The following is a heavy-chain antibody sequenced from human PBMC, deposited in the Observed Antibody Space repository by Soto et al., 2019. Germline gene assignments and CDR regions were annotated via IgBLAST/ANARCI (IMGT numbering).Heavy chain of an antibody. J-gene: IGHJ5*02. CDR3: ARGRITGTTLSWFDP. Sequence: AASVKVSCKASVGTFSSYTISWVRQAPGQGLEWMGRIIPILGIANYAQKFQGRVTITADKSTSTAYMELSSLRSEDTAVYYCARGRITGTTLSWFDPWGQGTLVTVSS. CDR2: IIPILGIA. V-gene: IGHV1-69*02. D-gene: IGHD1-7*01. CDR1: VGTFSSYT.